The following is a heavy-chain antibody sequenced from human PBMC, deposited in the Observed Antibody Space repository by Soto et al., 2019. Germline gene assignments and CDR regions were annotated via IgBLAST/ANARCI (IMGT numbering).Heavy chain of an antibody. Sequence: GGSLRLSCAASGFTFSSYAMSWVRQAPGKGLEWVSAISGSGGSTYYADSVKGRFTISRDNSKNTLYLQMNSLRAEDTAVYYCAKDGDXAMVIFYGGNPLAYFDYWGQGTLVTVSS. J-gene: IGHJ4*02. D-gene: IGHD5-18*01. CDR2: ISGSGGST. V-gene: IGHV3-23*01. CDR1: GFTFSSYA. CDR3: AKDGDXAMVIFYGGNPLAYFDY.